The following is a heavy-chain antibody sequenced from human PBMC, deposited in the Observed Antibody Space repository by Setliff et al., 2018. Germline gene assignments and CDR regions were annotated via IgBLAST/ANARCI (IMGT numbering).Heavy chain of an antibody. Sequence: LSLTCTVSGGSVSNSGFFWGWLRQAPGKGLEWIGNIYDSGSSNYNASLKSRLIITRDTSKNQISLKLTSVTAEDTAVYYCGRGFSRIEGWGNWFDPWGQGILVTVSS. CDR2: IYDSGSS. D-gene: IGHD2-15*01. J-gene: IGHJ5*02. CDR1: GGSVSNSGFF. CDR3: GRGFSRIEGWGNWFDP. V-gene: IGHV4-39*01.